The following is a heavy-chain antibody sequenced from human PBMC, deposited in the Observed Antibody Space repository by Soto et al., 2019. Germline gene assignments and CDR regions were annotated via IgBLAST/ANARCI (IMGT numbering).Heavy chain of an antibody. J-gene: IGHJ3*02. CDR3: ARFDIAALRDIVVVVAPYDAFDI. CDR2: IYYSGST. D-gene: IGHD2-15*01. CDR1: GGSVSSGSYY. V-gene: IGHV4-61*01. Sequence: QVQLQESGPGLVKPSETLSLTCTVSGGSVSSGSYYWSWIRQPPGKGLEWIGYIYYSGSTNYNPSLKSRVTISVDTSKNQFSLKLSSVTAADTAVYYCARFDIAALRDIVVVVAPYDAFDIWGQGTMVTVSS.